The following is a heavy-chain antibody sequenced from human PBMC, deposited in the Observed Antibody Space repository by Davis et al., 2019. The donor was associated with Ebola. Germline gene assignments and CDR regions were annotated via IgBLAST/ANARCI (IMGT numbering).Heavy chain of an antibody. V-gene: IGHV3-7*03. J-gene: IGHJ4*02. CDR3: AKDTNADSTGGDY. CDR2: INQGGSVK. D-gene: IGHD4-17*01. CDR1: GLSFSTYW. Sequence: GESLKISCAASGLSFSTYWMSWVRQTPDKGLEFVANINQGGSVKNYVDSVKGRFTISRDNAKNSLYLQMNSLRAEDTAVYYCAKDTNADSTGGDYWGQGTLVTVSS.